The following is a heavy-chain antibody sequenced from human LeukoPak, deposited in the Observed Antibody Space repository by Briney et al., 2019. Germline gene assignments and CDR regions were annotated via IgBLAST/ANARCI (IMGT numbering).Heavy chain of an antibody. J-gene: IGHJ1*01. CDR1: GGSITNYY. D-gene: IGHD4-17*01. V-gene: IGHV4-59*01. Sequence: PSETLSLTCTVSGGSITNYYWTWIRHPPGKGLEWIGYIHYSGSTNYNPSLKSRVTISVDTSKNQFSLKLSSVTAADTAVYYCARCMYDYGDYVAYFQHWGQGTLVTVSS. CDR2: IHYSGST. CDR3: ARCMYDYGDYVAYFQH.